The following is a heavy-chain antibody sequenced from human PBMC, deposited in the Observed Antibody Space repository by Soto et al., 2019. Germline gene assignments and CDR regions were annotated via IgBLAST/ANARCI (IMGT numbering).Heavy chain of an antibody. CDR3: ARDGTMDLAFDI. Sequence: QVQLVQSGAEVKKPGASVKVSCKASGYTFTSYGITWVRQAPGQGLEWMGWMSAYNGNTNYAQKLQGRVTMTTDTSTRTAYMELRRLRSDDTAVYYCARDGTMDLAFDIWGQGTIVTVSS. D-gene: IGHD3-10*01. J-gene: IGHJ3*02. V-gene: IGHV1-18*01. CDR2: MSAYNGNT. CDR1: GYTFTSYG.